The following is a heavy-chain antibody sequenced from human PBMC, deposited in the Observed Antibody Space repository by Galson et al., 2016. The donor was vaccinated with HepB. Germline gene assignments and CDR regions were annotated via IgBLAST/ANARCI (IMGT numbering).Heavy chain of an antibody. V-gene: IGHV2-5*01. D-gene: IGHD3-3*01. J-gene: IGHJ3*02. CDR3: ERLGTIFRVDDAFDI. Sequence: PALVTPTQTLTLTCTFSGFSLSTSGVGVGWIRQPPGQALEWLALIYWHYNTRYSSSLKSRLTITKDTSKNQVVLTMTNMDTGHTATHFCERLGTIFRVDDAFDIWGQGTTVTVSS. CDR2: IYWHYNT. CDR1: GFSLSTSGVG.